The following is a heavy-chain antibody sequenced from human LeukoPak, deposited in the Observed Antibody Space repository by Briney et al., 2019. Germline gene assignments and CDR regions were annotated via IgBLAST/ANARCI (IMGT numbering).Heavy chain of an antibody. Sequence: SETLSLTCTVSGGSITSSGYQWGWIRQPPGKGLEWIGSIYYSGTTDDNPSLKSRVTISMDMSKNQFSLRLSSVTAADTAVYYCARDRGFCDGANCRASFDSWGQGTLVTVSS. D-gene: IGHD4/OR15-4a*01. CDR2: IYYSGTT. J-gene: IGHJ4*02. CDR3: ARDRGFCDGANCRASFDS. V-gene: IGHV4-39*07. CDR1: GGSITSSGYQ.